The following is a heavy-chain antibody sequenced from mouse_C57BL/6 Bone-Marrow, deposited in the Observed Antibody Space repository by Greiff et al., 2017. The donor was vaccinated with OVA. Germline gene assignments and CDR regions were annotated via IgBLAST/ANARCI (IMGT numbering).Heavy chain of an antibody. V-gene: IGHV5-4*01. D-gene: IGHD2-3*01. CDR3: ARDGYYLYAMDY. J-gene: IGHJ4*01. Sequence: EVQGVESGGGLVKPGGSLKLSCAASGFTFSSYAMSWVRQTPAKRLEWVATISDGGSYTYYPDNVKGRFTISRDNAKNNLYLQMSHLKSEDTAMYYCARDGYYLYAMDYWGQGTSVTVSS. CDR1: GFTFSSYA. CDR2: ISDGGSYT.